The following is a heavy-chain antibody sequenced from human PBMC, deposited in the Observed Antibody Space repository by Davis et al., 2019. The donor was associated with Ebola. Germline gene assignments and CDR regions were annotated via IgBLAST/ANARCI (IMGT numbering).Heavy chain of an antibody. CDR2: MNPNSGNT. Sequence: AASVKVSCKASGYTFTSYDINWVRQATGQGLEWMGWMNPNSGNTGYSQNFQGRVTITRDTSASTAYMELSSLRSEDTAVYYCARDPDRDFDFWSGSMDVWGQGTTVTVSS. CDR1: GYTFTSYD. CDR3: ARDPDRDFDFWSGSMDV. V-gene: IGHV1-8*01. J-gene: IGHJ6*02. D-gene: IGHD3-3*01.